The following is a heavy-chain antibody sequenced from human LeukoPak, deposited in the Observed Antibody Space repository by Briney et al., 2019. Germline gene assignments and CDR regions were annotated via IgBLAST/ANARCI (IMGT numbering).Heavy chain of an antibody. Sequence: ASVKVSCKASGYTFTSYYMHWVRQAPGQGLEWMGGIIPIFGTANYAQKFQGRVTMTEDTSTDTAYTELSRLRSEDTAVYYCATEGYYDSSGYYTDYWGQGTLVTVSS. CDR2: IIPIFGTA. CDR1: GYTFTSYY. V-gene: IGHV1-46*01. CDR3: ATEGYYDSSGYYTDY. D-gene: IGHD3-22*01. J-gene: IGHJ4*02.